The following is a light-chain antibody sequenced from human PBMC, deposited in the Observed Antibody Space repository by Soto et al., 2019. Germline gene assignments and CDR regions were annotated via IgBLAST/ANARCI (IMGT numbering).Light chain of an antibody. V-gene: IGKV1-5*01. CDR2: DAS. CDR1: QSISIL. CDR3: QQYKIYRT. J-gene: IGKJ1*01. Sequence: DIQMTQSPSTLSASVGDRFTITCRARQSISILLSWYQQKPGKAPKLLIYDASILKSGVPSRFSGSGSGTEFTLTIRRLQPDDFATYYCQQYKIYRTFVQGSKVDI.